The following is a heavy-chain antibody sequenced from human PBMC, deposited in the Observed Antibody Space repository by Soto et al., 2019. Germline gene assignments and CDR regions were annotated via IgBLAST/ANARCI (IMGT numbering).Heavy chain of an antibody. CDR3: ARDSGITMVRGGVDYFDY. D-gene: IGHD3-10*01. J-gene: IGHJ4*02. CDR2: IIPIFGTA. CDR1: GGTFRSYA. V-gene: IGHV1-69*06. Sequence: SLKVYCKASGGTFRSYAISWVRQAPGQGLEWMGGIIPIFGTANYAQKFQGRVTITADKSTSTAYMELSSLRSEDTAVYYCARDSGITMVRGGVDYFDYWGQGTLVTVSS.